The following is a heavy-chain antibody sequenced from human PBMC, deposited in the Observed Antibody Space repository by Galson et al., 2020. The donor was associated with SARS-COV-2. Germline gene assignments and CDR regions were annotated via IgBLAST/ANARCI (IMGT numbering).Heavy chain of an antibody. CDR3: VRHLKGACSVTTGPTAGGVYCYDGMDV. J-gene: IGHJ6*02. CDR1: GGTISRSNYY. Sequence: SETLSLTCAASGGTISRSNYYWVWHGQPPGKGLESITTMYYTGSMYYSPSLHRRVIISKNTSKSQFLLNLSSVTAADTAVYYCVRHLKGACSVTTGPTAGGVYCYDGMDVWGQGTTVTVS. CDR2: MYYTGSM. V-gene: IGHV4-39*01. D-gene: IGHD1-1*01.